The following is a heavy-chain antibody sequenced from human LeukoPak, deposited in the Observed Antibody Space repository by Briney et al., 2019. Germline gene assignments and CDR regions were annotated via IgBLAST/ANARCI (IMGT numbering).Heavy chain of an antibody. CDR3: ARAYSSGWYFDY. J-gene: IGHJ4*02. V-gene: IGHV3-21*01. Sequence: GGSLRLSCAASGFTFSSYSMNWVRQAPGKGLEWVSSISSSSSYIYYADSVKGRFTISRDNAKNSLYLQMNSLRAEDTAVYYCARAYSSGWYFDYWGQGTLVTVSS. CDR2: ISSSSSYI. CDR1: GFTFSSYS. D-gene: IGHD6-19*01.